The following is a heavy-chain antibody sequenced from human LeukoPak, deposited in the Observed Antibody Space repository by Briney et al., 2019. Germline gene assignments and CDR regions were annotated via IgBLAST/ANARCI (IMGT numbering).Heavy chain of an antibody. CDR1: GFTFSSYS. V-gene: IGHV3-21*01. CDR2: ISSSSSYI. D-gene: IGHD5-12*01. J-gene: IGHJ6*03. Sequence: PGGSLRLSCAASGFTFSSYSMNWVRQAPGKGLEWVSSISSSSSYIYYADSVKGRFTISRDNAKNSLYLQMNSLRAEDTAVYYCARDQGGYRYYYYYYYMDVWGKGTTVTISS. CDR3: ARDQGGYRYYYYYYYMDV.